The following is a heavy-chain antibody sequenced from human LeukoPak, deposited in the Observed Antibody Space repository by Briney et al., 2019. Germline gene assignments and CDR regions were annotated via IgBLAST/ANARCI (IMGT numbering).Heavy chain of an antibody. CDR3: ATGMADRVAYMDV. J-gene: IGHJ6*03. V-gene: IGHV1-46*01. CDR2: INPSGGST. CDR1: GYTFTSYY. D-gene: IGHD5-24*01. Sequence: ASVKVSCKASGYTFTSYYMHWVRQAPGQGLEWMGIINPSGGSTSYAQKFQGRVTMTEDTSTDTAYMELSSLRSEDTAVYYCATGMADRVAYMDVWAKGPRSPSP.